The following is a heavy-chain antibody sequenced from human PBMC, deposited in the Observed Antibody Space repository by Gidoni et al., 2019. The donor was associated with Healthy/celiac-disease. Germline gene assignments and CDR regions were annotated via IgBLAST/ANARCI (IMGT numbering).Heavy chain of an antibody. CDR2: IIPIFGTA. V-gene: IGHV1-69*01. D-gene: IGHD5-12*01. Sequence: QVQLVQSGAEVKKPGSSVKVSCKASGGTFSSYAIIWVRQAPAQGLEWMRGIIPIFGTANYAQKFPGRVTITADESTSTAYMELSSLRSEDTAVYYCAAGDGYIDPLDYWGQGTLVTVSS. CDR1: GGTFSSYA. J-gene: IGHJ4*02. CDR3: AAGDGYIDPLDY.